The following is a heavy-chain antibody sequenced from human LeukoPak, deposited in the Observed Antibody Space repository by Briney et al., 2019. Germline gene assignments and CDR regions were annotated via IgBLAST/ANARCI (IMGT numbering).Heavy chain of an antibody. V-gene: IGHV4-4*09. CDR1: GGSISSYY. J-gene: IGHJ4*02. Sequence: SETLSLTCTVSGGSISSYYWSWIRQPPGKGLEWIGYIYTSGSTNYNPSLKSRVTISVDTSKNQFSLKLSSVTAADTAVYYCARLIGTSYSSSLIFDYWGQGTLVTVSS. CDR3: ARLIGTSYSSSLIFDY. CDR2: IYTSGST. D-gene: IGHD6-13*01.